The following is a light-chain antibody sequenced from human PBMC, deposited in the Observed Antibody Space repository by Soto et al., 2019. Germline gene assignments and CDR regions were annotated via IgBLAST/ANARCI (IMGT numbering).Light chain of an antibody. CDR2: AAS. V-gene: IGKV1-8*01. CDR3: QQYYSYPRT. J-gene: IGKJ1*01. Sequence: AIRMTQSPSSLSASTGDRVTITCRASQGISSYLAWYQQKPGKAPNLLIYAASTLQSGVPSRFSGSGSGTDSTLTITCLQSEDFATYYCQQYYSYPRTFGQGTKVDIK. CDR1: QGISSY.